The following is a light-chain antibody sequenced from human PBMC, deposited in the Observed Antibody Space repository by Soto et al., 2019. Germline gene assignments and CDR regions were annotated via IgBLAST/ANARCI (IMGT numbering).Light chain of an antibody. CDR3: QQYGSSGT. J-gene: IGKJ1*01. Sequence: ESLLTQSPVTLSLSPGERATLSCRASKSVSNNYLAWHQQQPGQAPRLLIYGASNRATGIPDRFSGSGSGTDFPLTISRLAPEDFAVYYCQQYGSSGTFGQGTKVDIK. CDR2: GAS. CDR1: KSVSNNY. V-gene: IGKV3-20*01.